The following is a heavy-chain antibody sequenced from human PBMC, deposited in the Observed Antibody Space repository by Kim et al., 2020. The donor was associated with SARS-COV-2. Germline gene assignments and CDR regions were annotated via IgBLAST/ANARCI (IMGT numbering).Heavy chain of an antibody. CDR3: ARGRGQYSGYDYDN. J-gene: IGHJ4*02. V-gene: IGHV4-34*01. Sequence: PSLKSRVTISVDTSKNQFSLKLSSVTAADTAVYYCARGRGQYSGYDYDNWGQGTLVTVSS. D-gene: IGHD5-12*01.